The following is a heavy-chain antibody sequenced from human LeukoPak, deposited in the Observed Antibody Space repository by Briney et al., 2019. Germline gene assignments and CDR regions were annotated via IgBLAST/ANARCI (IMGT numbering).Heavy chain of an antibody. CDR3: ARGLDGSGSYYKDDY. J-gene: IGHJ4*02. CDR2: INHSGST. CDR1: GGSFSGYY. V-gene: IGHV4-34*01. Sequence: PDTVSLTCAVYGGSFSGYYWSWIRQPPGKGLEWIGEINHSGSTNYNLSLKSRVTISVDTSKNQFSLKLSSVTAADTAVYYCARGLDGSGSYYKDDYWGQGTLVSVSS. D-gene: IGHD3-10*01.